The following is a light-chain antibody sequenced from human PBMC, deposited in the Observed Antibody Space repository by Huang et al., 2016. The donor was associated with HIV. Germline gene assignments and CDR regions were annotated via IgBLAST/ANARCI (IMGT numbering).Light chain of an antibody. CDR3: QHYGTSPQT. Sequence: EIVLTQSPGTLSLSPGEGATLSCRASQSINNNYLAWFQQTPGQPPRLLIYVASSRATGVPDRFTGSGSGTDFNLTISRLETEDFAMYFCQHYGTSPQTFGQGTKLEIK. CDR1: QSINNNY. V-gene: IGKV3-20*01. CDR2: VAS. J-gene: IGKJ2*01.